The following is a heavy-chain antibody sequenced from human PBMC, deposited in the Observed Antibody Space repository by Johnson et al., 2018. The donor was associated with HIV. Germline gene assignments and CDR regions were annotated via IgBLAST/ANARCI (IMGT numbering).Heavy chain of an antibody. Sequence: VQLVESGGGVVQPGGSLRLSCAASGFIFSNAWMHWVRQAPGKGLEWVGRIKSKTHGETTDYAAPVKGRFSISRDDSKNSVYLQMNSLTPEDTAVYYCARGWGSRSGSPCYDPFDIWGQGTMVTVSS. CDR1: GFIFSNAW. J-gene: IGHJ3*02. CDR3: ARGWGSRSGSPCYDPFDI. V-gene: IGHV3-15*01. CDR2: IKSKTHGETT. D-gene: IGHD1-26*01.